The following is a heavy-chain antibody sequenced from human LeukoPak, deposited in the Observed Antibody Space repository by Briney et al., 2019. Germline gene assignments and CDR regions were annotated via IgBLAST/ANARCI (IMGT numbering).Heavy chain of an antibody. J-gene: IGHJ4*02. D-gene: IGHD3-3*01. CDR3: ARRGISRWTNDY. CDR2: INPNSGGT. Sequence: MGWINPNSGGTNYAQTFQGRVTMTRDTSISTAYMELSRLRSDDTAVYYCARRGISRWTNDYWGQGTLVTVSS. V-gene: IGHV1-2*02.